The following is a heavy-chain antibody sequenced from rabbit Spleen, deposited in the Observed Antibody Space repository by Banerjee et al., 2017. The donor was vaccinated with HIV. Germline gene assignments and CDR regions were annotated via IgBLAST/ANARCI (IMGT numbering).Heavy chain of an antibody. CDR2: IYAGKGST. Sequence: QLKETGGGLVQPGGSLTLSCKASGFDFSSYYMSWVRQAPGKGLEWIGIIYAGKGSTDYASWVNGRLTISSDNAQNTVDLQMNSLTAADTATYFCARDTSSSFSSYGMDLWGPGTLVTVS. V-gene: IGHV1S7*01. CDR3: ARDTSSSFSSYGMDL. D-gene: IGHD1-1*01. CDR1: GFDFSSYY. J-gene: IGHJ6*01.